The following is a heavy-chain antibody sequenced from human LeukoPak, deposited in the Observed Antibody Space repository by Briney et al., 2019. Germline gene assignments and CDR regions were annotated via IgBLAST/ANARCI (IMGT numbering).Heavy chain of an antibody. CDR2: ISGSGGST. V-gene: IGHV3-23*01. CDR3: AKGLEKVADKPYYYEGSGSEAFDI. CDR1: GFTFSSYA. D-gene: IGHD3-22*01. J-gene: IGHJ3*02. Sequence: GGSLRLSCAASGFTFSSYAMSWVRQAPGKGLEWVSAISGSGGSTYYADSVKGRFTISRDNSKNTLYLQMNSLRAEARALYYCAKGLEKVADKPYYYEGSGSEAFDIWAKGQWSPSLQ.